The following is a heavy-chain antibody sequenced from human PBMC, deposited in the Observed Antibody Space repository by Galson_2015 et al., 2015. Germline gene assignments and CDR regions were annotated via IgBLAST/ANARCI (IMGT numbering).Heavy chain of an antibody. J-gene: IGHJ6*02. V-gene: IGHV4-31*03. CDR1: GGSISSGGYY. CDR2: IYYSGST. Sequence: TLSLTCTVSGGSISSGGYYWSWIRQHPGKGLEWIGYIYYSGSTYYNPSLKSRVTISVDTSKNQFSLKLSSVTAADTAVYYCAREGRVTIFGVVMDGMDVWGQGTTVTVSS. D-gene: IGHD3-3*01. CDR3: AREGRVTIFGVVMDGMDV.